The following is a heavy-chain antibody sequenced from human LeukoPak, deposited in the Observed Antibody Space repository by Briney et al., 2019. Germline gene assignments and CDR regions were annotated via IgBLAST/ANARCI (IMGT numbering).Heavy chain of an antibody. CDR3: ARDRSSGYPFDY. CDR1: GYTFTVYY. J-gene: IGHJ4*02. D-gene: IGHD3-22*01. Sequence: ASVKVSCKAAGYTFTVYYMHWVRQAPGQGLEWMGWINPNSGGTNYAQKFQGRVTMTRDTSISTAYMELSRLRSDDTAVYYCARDRSSGYPFDYWGQGTLVTVSS. V-gene: IGHV1-2*02. CDR2: INPNSGGT.